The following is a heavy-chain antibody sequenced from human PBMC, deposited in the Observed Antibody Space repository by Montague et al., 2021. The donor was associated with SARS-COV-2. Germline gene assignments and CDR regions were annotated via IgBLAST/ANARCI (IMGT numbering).Heavy chain of an antibody. CDR3: ARSPEPMIILIITSLNWYFDL. J-gene: IGHJ2*01. V-gene: IGHV4-31*03. CDR1: GGSISSGGYY. D-gene: IGHD3-22*01. CDR2: IYYGGST. Sequence: TLSLICTVSGGSISSGGYYWSWIRQHPGKGLEWIGYIYYGGSTYYNPSLKSRVTISVDTSKNQFSLKMSSVTAADTAVYYCARSPEPMIILIITSLNWYFDLWGRGTLVTVSS.